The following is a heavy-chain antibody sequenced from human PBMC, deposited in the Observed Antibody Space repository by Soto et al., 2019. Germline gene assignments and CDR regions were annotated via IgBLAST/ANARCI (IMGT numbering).Heavy chain of an antibody. V-gene: IGHV1-69*02. Sequence: QVQLVQSGAEVRKPGSSVKVSCMASGSTVSSYTVNWVRQAPGKGLEWIGTIIPVLTVTDYARRFQGRVTITADRSAKTAYMELTSLTSEDTAVYYCARRRYCGTDCYMKFYYGMDVWGQGTTVTVSS. CDR2: IIPVLTVT. J-gene: IGHJ6*02. D-gene: IGHD2-21*02. CDR1: GSTVSSYT. CDR3: ARRRYCGTDCYMKFYYGMDV.